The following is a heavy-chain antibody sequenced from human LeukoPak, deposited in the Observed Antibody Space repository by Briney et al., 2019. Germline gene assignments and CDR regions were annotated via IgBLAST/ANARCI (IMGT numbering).Heavy chain of an antibody. V-gene: IGHV4-59*08. J-gene: IGHJ4*02. CDR3: ARLGGGNPFDY. CDR1: GGSISSYY. CDR2: IYYSGST. Sequence: PSETLSLTCTVSGGSISSYYWSWLRQPPGKGLEWIGYIYYSGSTNYNPSLKSRVTISVDTSKNQFSLKLSSVTAADTAVYYCARLGGGNPFDYWGQGTLVTVSS. D-gene: IGHD2-15*01.